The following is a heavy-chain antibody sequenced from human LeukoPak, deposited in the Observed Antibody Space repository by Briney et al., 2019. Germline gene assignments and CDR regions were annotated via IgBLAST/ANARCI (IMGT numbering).Heavy chain of an antibody. CDR1: GFTFSDYY. D-gene: IGHD2-2*01. CDR2: ISSSGSTI. Sequence: GGSLRLSCAASGFTFSDYYMSWIRQAPGKGLEWVSYISSSGSTIYYADSVKGRFTISRDNSKNTLYLQMNSLRAEDTAVYYCAKDYQLLTALDIWGQGTMVTVSS. J-gene: IGHJ3*02. V-gene: IGHV3-11*01. CDR3: AKDYQLLTALDI.